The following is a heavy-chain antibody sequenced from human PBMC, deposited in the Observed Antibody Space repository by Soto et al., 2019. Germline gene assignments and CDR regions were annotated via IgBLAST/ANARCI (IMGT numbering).Heavy chain of an antibody. V-gene: IGHV3-23*01. D-gene: IGHD2-2*01. CDR1: GFTFITHA. Sequence: GGSLRLSCVASGFTFITHAMICVRHAPGKGLEWVSTFSGSGGNIYYAESVKGRLTISRDDSKNTLYLQMNSLRVEDTAVYYCAKDPPWTVGPLAMDVWGQGTTVTVSS. CDR3: AKDPPWTVGPLAMDV. CDR2: FSGSGGNI. J-gene: IGHJ6*02.